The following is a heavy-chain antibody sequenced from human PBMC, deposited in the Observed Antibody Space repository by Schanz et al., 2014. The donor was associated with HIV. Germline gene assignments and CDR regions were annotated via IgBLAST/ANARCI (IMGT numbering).Heavy chain of an antibody. J-gene: IGHJ4*02. Sequence: EVHLLESGGGLAQPGGSLTLSCAASGFNFNNYAMTWVRQAPGKGLEWVSSISESGGRTYYADSVNGRFTISRDNSKNTLYLQMTTLRIDDTAVYYCAKPEYDSRGNSQSHFDYWGQGTLVTVSS. V-gene: IGHV3-23*01. CDR3: AKPEYDSRGNSQSHFDY. CDR2: ISESGGRT. D-gene: IGHD3-22*01. CDR1: GFNFNNYA.